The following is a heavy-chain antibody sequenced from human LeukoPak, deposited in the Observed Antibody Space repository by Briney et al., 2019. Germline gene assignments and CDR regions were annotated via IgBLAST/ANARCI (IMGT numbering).Heavy chain of an antibody. CDR2: IYYSGNT. CDR3: ARGLTSSGLRFDY. D-gene: IGHD3-22*01. CDR1: GGSISNYY. V-gene: IGHV4-59*01. J-gene: IGHJ4*02. Sequence: SETLSLTCTVAGGSISNYYWTWIRQPPGKGLEWIGYIYYSGNTNYNRSLKSRVTVSVDTSKNQFSLKLSSVTAADTAVYYCARGLTSSGLRFDYWGQGTLVTVSS.